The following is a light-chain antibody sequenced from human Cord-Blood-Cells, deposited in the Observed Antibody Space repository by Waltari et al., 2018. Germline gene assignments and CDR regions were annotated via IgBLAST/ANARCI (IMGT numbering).Light chain of an antibody. V-gene: IGKV3-15*01. Sequence: EIVMTQSPATLSVAPGERATRPCRASQSVSSKLAWYQQKPGQAPRLLIYGASTSATAIPARFSGSGSGTAFTLTISSLQSEDFAVYYCQQYNNWPMYTFGQGTKLEIK. CDR2: GAS. CDR1: QSVSSK. CDR3: QQYNNWPMYT. J-gene: IGKJ2*01.